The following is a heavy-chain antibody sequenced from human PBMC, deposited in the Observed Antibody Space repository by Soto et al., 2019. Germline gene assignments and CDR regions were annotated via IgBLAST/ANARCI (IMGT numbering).Heavy chain of an antibody. D-gene: IGHD4-17*01. CDR3: ARSAYGDYPDYYYYYGMDV. CDR1: GYTFTGYY. J-gene: IGHJ6*02. V-gene: IGHV1-2*04. CDR2: INPNSGGT. Sequence: QVQLVQSGAEVKKPGASVKVSCKASGYTFTGYYMHWVRQAPGQGLEWMGWINPNSGGTNYAQKFQGWVTMTRDTSISTAYMELSMLRSDDTAVYYCARSAYGDYPDYYYYYGMDVWGQGTTVTVSS.